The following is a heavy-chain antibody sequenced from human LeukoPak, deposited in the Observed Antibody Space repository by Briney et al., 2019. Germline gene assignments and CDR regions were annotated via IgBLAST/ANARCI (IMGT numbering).Heavy chain of an antibody. V-gene: IGHV3-74*01. CDR2: INSDGSST. D-gene: IGHD6-13*01. CDR1: GFIFSDYW. Sequence: GGSLRLSCAASGFIFSDYWMHWVRQAPGKGLVWVSRINSDGSSTSHADSVKGRFTISRDNAKNTLYLQMNSLRAEDTAVYYCARVQRAAAAIPGGSYNWFDAWGQGTLVTVSS. CDR3: ARVQRAAAAIPGGSYNWFDA. J-gene: IGHJ5*02.